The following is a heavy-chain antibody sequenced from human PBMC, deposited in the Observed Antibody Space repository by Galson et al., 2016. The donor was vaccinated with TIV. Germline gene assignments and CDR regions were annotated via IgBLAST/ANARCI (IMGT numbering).Heavy chain of an antibody. CDR2: ISATTSHI. Sequence: SLRLSCAASGFSFSAYSMTWVRQTPGKGLEWVSFISATTSHIYYADSVKGRFTITRDNAKKSLYLQMNSLRPEDTSFYYCVKANVYLGLVVADGAFDVWGQGTKVTVAS. D-gene: IGHD2-15*01. CDR3: VKANVYLGLVVADGAFDV. J-gene: IGHJ3*01. CDR1: GFSFSAYS. V-gene: IGHV3-21*04.